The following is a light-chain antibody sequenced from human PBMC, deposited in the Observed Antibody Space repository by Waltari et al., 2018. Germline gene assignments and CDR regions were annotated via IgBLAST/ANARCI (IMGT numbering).Light chain of an antibody. CDR3: QQYYTTPFT. V-gene: IGKV4-1*01. CDR2: WAS. CDR1: QSVLYSSNNKNY. Sequence: DIVMTQSPYSLAVSLGERATINCKSSQSVLYSSNNKNYLAWYQQKPGQPPKLLIYWASTRESGVPDRFSGSGSGTDFTLTISSLQAEDVAVYYCQQYYTTPFTFGPGTKEDIK. J-gene: IGKJ3*01.